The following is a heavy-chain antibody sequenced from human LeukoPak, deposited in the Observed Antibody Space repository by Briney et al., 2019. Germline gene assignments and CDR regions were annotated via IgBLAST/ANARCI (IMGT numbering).Heavy chain of an antibody. CDR2: ISGSGGST. J-gene: IGHJ4*02. CDR3: AKDGGVSSSGWYDRYFDY. Sequence: QPGRSLRLSCAASGFTFSSYGMHWVRQAPGKGLEWVSAISGSGGSTYYADSVKGRFTISRDNSKNTLYLQMNSLRAEDTAVYYCAKDGGVSSSGWYDRYFDYWGQGTLVTVSS. D-gene: IGHD6-19*01. V-gene: IGHV3-23*01. CDR1: GFTFSSYG.